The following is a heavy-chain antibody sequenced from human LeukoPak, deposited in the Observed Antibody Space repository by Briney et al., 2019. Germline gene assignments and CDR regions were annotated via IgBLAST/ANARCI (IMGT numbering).Heavy chain of an antibody. V-gene: IGHV1-2*02. Sequence: ASVKVSRKASGYTFIGYYIHWVRQAPGQGLEWMGWINPNSGGTRNAQKLQGRVTMTSDTSTRTAYTELSSLESDDTAVYYCARRLTRVNSDYGLDVWGQGTTVTVSS. J-gene: IGHJ6*02. CDR2: INPNSGGT. CDR1: GYTFIGYY. D-gene: IGHD1-7*01. CDR3: ARRLTRVNSDYGLDV.